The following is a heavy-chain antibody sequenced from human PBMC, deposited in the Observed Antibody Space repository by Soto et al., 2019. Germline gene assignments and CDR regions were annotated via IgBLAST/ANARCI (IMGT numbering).Heavy chain of an antibody. J-gene: IGHJ4*02. D-gene: IGHD1-7*01. Sequence: GGSLRLSCAGSGFIFSNYVLNWVRQAPGRGLEWVSSISGNGRATYYADSVKGRFTISRDNSKDTVFLQMNSLTAEDTAVYFCAKERDNWNYFPADSWGQGTVVTVSS. V-gene: IGHV3-23*01. CDR2: ISGNGRAT. CDR3: AKERDNWNYFPADS. CDR1: GFIFSNYV.